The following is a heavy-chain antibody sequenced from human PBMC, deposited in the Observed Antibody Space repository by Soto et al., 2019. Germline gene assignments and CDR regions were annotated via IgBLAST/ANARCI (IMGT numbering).Heavy chain of an antibody. CDR2: ISWNSGSI. J-gene: IGHJ4*02. CDR1: GFTFDDYA. V-gene: IGHV3-9*01. Sequence: EVQLVESGGGLVQPGRSLRLSCAASGFTFDDYAMHWVRQAPGKGLEWVSGISWNSGSIGYADSVKGRFTISRDNAKNSLYLQMNSLRAEDTALYYCAKDTSVYSSGWYYFDYWGQGTLFTVSS. D-gene: IGHD6-19*01. CDR3: AKDTSVYSSGWYYFDY.